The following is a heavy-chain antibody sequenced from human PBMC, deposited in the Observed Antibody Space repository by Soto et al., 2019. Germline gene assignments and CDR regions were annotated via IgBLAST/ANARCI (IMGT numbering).Heavy chain of an antibody. CDR1: GDSISSYNW. J-gene: IGHJ4*02. D-gene: IGHD2-15*01. CDR3: ARREGDCRGGSCPYYHD. V-gene: IGHV4-4*02. CDR2: VYHSGNT. Sequence: QVHLQESGPRLVKPSETLSLTCDVSGDSISSYNWWTWVRQTPGKGLEWIGEVYHSGNTNYNPSLKSRVTISVDKSRNQFSLSLTSVTAADTAVYYCARREGDCRGGSCPYYHDRGQGTLVTASS.